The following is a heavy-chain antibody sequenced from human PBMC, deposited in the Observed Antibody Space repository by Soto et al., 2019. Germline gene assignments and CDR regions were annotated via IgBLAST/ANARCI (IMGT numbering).Heavy chain of an antibody. Sequence: QLQLQESGPGLVKPSETLSLTCTVSGGSIISSHNFWGWIRQPPGKGLEWIGSINHSGTTYYNPSFMTRVTVSVDTSQSQVSLKLSSMTVADTAVYSCARQIGFVHWYFDVWGRGILVTVSS. D-gene: IGHD3-10*01. CDR2: INHSGTT. J-gene: IGHJ2*01. CDR1: GGSIISSHNF. V-gene: IGHV4-39*01. CDR3: ARQIGFVHWYFDV.